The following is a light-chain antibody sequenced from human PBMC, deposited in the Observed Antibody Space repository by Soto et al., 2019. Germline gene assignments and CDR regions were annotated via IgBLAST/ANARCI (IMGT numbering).Light chain of an antibody. V-gene: IGKV3D-20*02. CDR3: QQRSNWPPQIT. CDR2: GAS. Sequence: EIVLTQSPGTLSLSPGERATLSCRASQSVSSSHLAWYQQKPGQAPRLLIYGASSRATGIPDRFSGSGSGTDFTLTISSLEPEDFAVYYCQQRSNWPPQITFGQGTRLEIK. CDR1: QSVSSSH. J-gene: IGKJ5*01.